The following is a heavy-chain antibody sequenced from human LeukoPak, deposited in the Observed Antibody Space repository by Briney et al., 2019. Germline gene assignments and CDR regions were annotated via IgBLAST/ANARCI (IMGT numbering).Heavy chain of an antibody. CDR2: ISAYNGNT. V-gene: IGHV1-18*01. Sequence: ASVKVSCKASGYTFTSYGISWVRQAPGQGLEWMGWISAYNGNTNYAQKLQGRVTLTTDTSTSTVYMELSSLKSEDTAVYYCARDNRFDYYDSSGYDMDVWGQGTTVTVSS. CDR1: GYTFTSYG. CDR3: ARDNRFDYYDSSGYDMDV. J-gene: IGHJ6*02. D-gene: IGHD3-22*01.